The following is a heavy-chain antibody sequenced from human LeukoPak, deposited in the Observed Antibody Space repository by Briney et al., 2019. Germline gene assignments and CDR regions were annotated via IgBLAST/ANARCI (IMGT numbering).Heavy chain of an antibody. Sequence: GGSLRLSCAASGFAFSGYWMHWVRQAPGKGLVCVSRISGDGRITDYADSVKGRFTISRDNAGNTLFLQMNSLRAEDTAIFYCARAVAGPADHWGQGTLVTASS. CDR2: ISGDGRIT. CDR3: ARAVAGPADH. CDR1: GFAFSGYW. D-gene: IGHD6-19*01. V-gene: IGHV3-74*01. J-gene: IGHJ5*02.